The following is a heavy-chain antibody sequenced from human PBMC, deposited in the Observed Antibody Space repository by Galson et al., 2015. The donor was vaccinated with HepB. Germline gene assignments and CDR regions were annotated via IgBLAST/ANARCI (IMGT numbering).Heavy chain of an antibody. CDR2: VIPIFGTA. D-gene: IGHD4-23*01. Sequence: SVKVSCKASGGTFSSYAISWVRQAPGQGLEWMGGVIPIFGTANYAQKFQGRVTITADESTSTAYMELSSLRSEDTAVYYCARAHWATTVVTYIWGHFDLWGRGTLVTVSS. J-gene: IGHJ2*01. CDR1: GGTFSSYA. V-gene: IGHV1-69*13. CDR3: ARAHWATTVVTYIWGHFDL.